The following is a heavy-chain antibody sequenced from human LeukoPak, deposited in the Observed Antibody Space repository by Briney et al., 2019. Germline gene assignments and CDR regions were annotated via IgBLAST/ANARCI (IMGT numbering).Heavy chain of an antibody. D-gene: IGHD6-13*01. CDR1: GFTFSNYA. Sequence: GGSLRLSCAASGFTFSNYAMHWVRQAPGKGLEWVAIISYDGSVEKNAASVKGRFTISRDNSKNTLYLQMNSLRTEDTAVYYCARALGSSWDSSLDSWGQGTLVPVSS. CDR3: ARALGSSWDSSLDS. V-gene: IGHV3-30*04. CDR2: ISYDGSVE. J-gene: IGHJ4*02.